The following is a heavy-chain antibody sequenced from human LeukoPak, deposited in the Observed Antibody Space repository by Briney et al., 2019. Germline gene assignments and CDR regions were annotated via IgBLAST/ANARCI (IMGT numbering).Heavy chain of an antibody. J-gene: IGHJ4*02. CDR2: IYYSGST. V-gene: IGHV4-39*07. Sequence: SETLSLTCTVSGGSISSSSYYWGWIRQPPGKGLEWIGSIYYSGSTYYNPSLKSRVTISVDTSKNQFSLKLSSVTAADTAVYYCARGTKVGALAYFDYWGQGTLVTVSS. CDR3: ARGTKVGALAYFDY. CDR1: GGSISSSSYY. D-gene: IGHD1-26*01.